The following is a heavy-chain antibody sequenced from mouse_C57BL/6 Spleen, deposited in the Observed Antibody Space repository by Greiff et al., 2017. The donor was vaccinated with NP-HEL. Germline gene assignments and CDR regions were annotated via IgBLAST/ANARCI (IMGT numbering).Heavy chain of an antibody. CDR1: GFTFSSYG. Sequence: EVKLVESGGDLVKPGGSLKLSCAASGFTFSSYGMSWVRQTPDQRLEWVATISSGGSYTYYPDRVKGRFTISSDNAKNTLYLQMSSLKSEDTAMYYCARHLTAQATLYYWGQGTTLTVSS. CDR3: ARHLTAQATLYY. V-gene: IGHV5-6*02. D-gene: IGHD3-2*02. CDR2: ISSGGSYT. J-gene: IGHJ2*01.